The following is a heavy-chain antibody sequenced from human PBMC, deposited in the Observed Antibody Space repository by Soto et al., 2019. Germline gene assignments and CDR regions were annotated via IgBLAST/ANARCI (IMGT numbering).Heavy chain of an antibody. CDR2: ISYDGSNK. V-gene: IGHV3-30*18. CDR1: GFTFSSYG. Sequence: QVQLVESGGGVVQPGRSLRLSCAASGFTFSSYGMHWVRQAPGKGLEWVAVISYDGSNKYYADSVKGRFTISRDNSKNTLDLQMNSLRAEDTAVYYCAKEGEYSGSPIFDYWGQGTLVTVSS. CDR3: AKEGEYSGSPIFDY. J-gene: IGHJ4*02. D-gene: IGHD1-26*01.